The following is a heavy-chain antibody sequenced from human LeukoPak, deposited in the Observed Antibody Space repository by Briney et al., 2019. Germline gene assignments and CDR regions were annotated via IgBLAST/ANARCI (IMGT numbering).Heavy chain of an antibody. J-gene: IGHJ5*02. CDR3: ARDGGQWVT. D-gene: IGHD6-19*01. Sequence: GGSLRLSCAASGFTFSSYSMNWVRQAPGKGLEWVSHITASGTAMFYADSVKGRFTISRDNAKNSLYLQMNSLRAEDTAVYYCARDGGQWVTWGQGTLVTVSS. CDR2: ITASGTAM. V-gene: IGHV3-48*01. CDR1: GFTFSSYS.